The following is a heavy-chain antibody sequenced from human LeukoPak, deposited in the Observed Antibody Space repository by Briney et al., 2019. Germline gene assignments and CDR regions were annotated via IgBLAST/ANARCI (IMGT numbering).Heavy chain of an antibody. D-gene: IGHD2/OR15-2a*01. CDR1: GFTFSSYG. CDR3: AKDSQKTISRNNWFDP. Sequence: PGRSLRLSCAASGFTFSSYGMYWVRQAPGKGLEWVAIISYDGSNKYYGDSVKGRFTISRDNSKNTLYLQMNSLRAEDTAVYYCAKDSQKTISRNNWFDPRGQGTLVTVSS. V-gene: IGHV3-30*18. J-gene: IGHJ5*02. CDR2: ISYDGSNK.